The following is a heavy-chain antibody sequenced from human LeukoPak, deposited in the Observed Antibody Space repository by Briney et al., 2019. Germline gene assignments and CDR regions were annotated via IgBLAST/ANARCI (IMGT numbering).Heavy chain of an antibody. V-gene: IGHV3-11*01. J-gene: IGHJ4*02. CDR2: ISSSGSTI. CDR1: GFTFSDYY. CDR3: ARDVTAWEMTFDY. D-gene: IGHD1-26*01. Sequence: GGSLRLSCAASGFTFSDYYMSGIRQAPGKGLEWVSYISSSGSTIYYADSVKGRFTISRDNAKNSLYLQMNSLRAEDTAVYYCARDVTAWEMTFDYWGQGTLVTVSS.